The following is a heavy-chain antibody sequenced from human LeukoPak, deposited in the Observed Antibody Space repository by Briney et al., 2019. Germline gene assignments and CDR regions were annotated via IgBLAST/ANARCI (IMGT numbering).Heavy chain of an antibody. CDR1: CDSISSYY. CDR2: IYYSGST. V-gene: IGHV4-59*08. D-gene: IGHD6-19*01. CDR3: VSRKGNSGWLFEY. J-gene: IGHJ4*02. Sequence: SETLSLTCTVSCDSISSYYWSWIGQPPGKGLEWIGYIYYSGSTNYNPSLKSRVTISVDTSKNQISLKLSSVTAADTAVYYCVSRKGNSGWLFEYWGQGTLVTVSS.